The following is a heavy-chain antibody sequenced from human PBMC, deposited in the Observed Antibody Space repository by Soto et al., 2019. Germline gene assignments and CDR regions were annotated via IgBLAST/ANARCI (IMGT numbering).Heavy chain of an antibody. CDR1: GYTFTSYY. CDR3: ARAGGFGVVITYYFDY. Sequence: GASVKVSCKASGYTFTSYYMHWVRQAPGQGLEWMGIINPSGGSTSYAQKFQGRVTMTRDTSTSTVYMELSSLRSEDTALYYCARAGGFGVVITYYFDYWGQGTLVTVSS. V-gene: IGHV1-46*03. CDR2: INPSGGST. J-gene: IGHJ4*02. D-gene: IGHD3-3*01.